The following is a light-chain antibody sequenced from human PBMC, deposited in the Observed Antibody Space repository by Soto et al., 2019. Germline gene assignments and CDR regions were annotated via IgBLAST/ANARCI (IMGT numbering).Light chain of an antibody. J-gene: IGKJ5*01. Sequence: DIQMTQSPSTLSGSVGDRVTITCRAIQTISSWLAWYQQKPGKAPKLLIYKASTLKSGVPSRFSGSGSGTEFTLTISSLQSEDFAVYYCQQYNNWPPRITFGQGTRLEIK. CDR3: QQYNNWPPRIT. V-gene: IGKV1-5*03. CDR2: KAS. CDR1: QTISSW.